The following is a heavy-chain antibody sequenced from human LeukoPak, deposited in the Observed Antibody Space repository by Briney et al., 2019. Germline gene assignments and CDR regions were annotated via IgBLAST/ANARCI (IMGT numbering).Heavy chain of an antibody. CDR2: IYNSGST. CDR3: ASHRAIMMTVGGIIAPGGPFDY. Sequence: SETLSLTCTVSGGSISSSDYYWGWIRQPPGKGLEWIGTIYNSGSTYYSPPLKSRVTISVDTSKNQFSLKLSSVTATDTAVYYCASHRAIMMTVGGIIAPGGPFDYWGQGTLVTVSS. J-gene: IGHJ4*02. CDR1: GGSISSSDYY. D-gene: IGHD3-16*02. V-gene: IGHV4-39*01.